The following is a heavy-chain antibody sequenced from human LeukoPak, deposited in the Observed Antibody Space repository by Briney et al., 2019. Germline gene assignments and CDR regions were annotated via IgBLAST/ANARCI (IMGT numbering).Heavy chain of an antibody. CDR3: AATPDGENDAFDI. CDR1: GGSISGYY. J-gene: IGHJ3*02. V-gene: IGHV4-59*08. Sequence: SETLSLTCTVSGGSISGYYWNWIRQPPGEGLEWTGYIYHSGSTNYNPSLKSRVTISADTSKNQFSLKLSSVTAADTAVYYCAATPDGENDAFDIWGQGTMVTVSS. D-gene: IGHD5-24*01. CDR2: IYHSGST.